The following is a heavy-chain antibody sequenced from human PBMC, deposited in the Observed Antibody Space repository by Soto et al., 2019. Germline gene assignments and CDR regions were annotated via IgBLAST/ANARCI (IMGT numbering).Heavy chain of an antibody. V-gene: IGHV4-30-2*01. CDR3: AREVTNWFDP. J-gene: IGHJ5*02. Sequence: QLQLQESGSGLVKPSQTLSLTCSIFGGSISSGGYSWGWIRQPPGKGLEWFGYIYQSGSTHYNPCLKSRVTISLDRSKNHFSLKLSSVTAADTAVYYCAREVTNWFDPWGQGTLVTVSS. CDR1: GGSISSGGYS. CDR2: IYQSGST.